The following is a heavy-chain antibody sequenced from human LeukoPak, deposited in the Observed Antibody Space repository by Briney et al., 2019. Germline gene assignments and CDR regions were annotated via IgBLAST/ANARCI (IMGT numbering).Heavy chain of an antibody. Sequence: SATLSLTCTVSGGSISSSSYYWGWIRQPPGKGLEWIGSIYYSGSTYYNPSLKSRVTISVDTSKNQFSLKLSSVTAADTAVYYCARTYDFWTRYDYWGQGTLVTVSS. D-gene: IGHD3-3*01. J-gene: IGHJ4*02. V-gene: IGHV4-39*01. CDR2: IYYSGST. CDR3: ARTYDFWTRYDY. CDR1: GGSISSSSYY.